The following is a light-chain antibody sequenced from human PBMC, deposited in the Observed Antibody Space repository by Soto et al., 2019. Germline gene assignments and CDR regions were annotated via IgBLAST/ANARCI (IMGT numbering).Light chain of an antibody. V-gene: IGKV3-15*01. CDR3: QQYNNWLPLT. CDR1: QSVSSN. Sequence: EIVMTQSPATLSVPPGERATLSCRASQSVSSNLAWYQQKPGQAPRLLIYGASTRATGIPARFSGSGSGTEFTLAISSLQSEDFAVYYCQQYNNWLPLTFGGGTKV. CDR2: GAS. J-gene: IGKJ4*01.